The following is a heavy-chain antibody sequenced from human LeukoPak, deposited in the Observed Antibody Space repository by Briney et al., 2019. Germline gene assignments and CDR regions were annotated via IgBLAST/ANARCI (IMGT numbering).Heavy chain of an antibody. V-gene: IGHV4-34*01. D-gene: IGHD2-15*01. CDR1: GGSFSGYY. J-gene: IGHJ4*02. CDR3: ASKYCSGGSCYRRPFDY. Sequence: SETLSLTCAVYGGSFSGYYWSLIRQPPGKGLEWIGEINHSGSTNYNPSLKSRVTISVDTSKNQFSLKLSSVTAADTAVYYCASKYCSGGSCYRRPFDYWGQGTLVTVSS. CDR2: INHSGST.